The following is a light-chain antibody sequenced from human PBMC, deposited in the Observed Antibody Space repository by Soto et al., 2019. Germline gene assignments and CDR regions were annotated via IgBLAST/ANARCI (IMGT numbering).Light chain of an antibody. CDR3: GTWDSSLSCVV. CDR1: SSNIGNNY. V-gene: IGLV1-51*01. J-gene: IGLJ2*01. CDR2: DNN. Sequence: QSVLTQPPSVSAAPGQKVTISYSGSSSNIGNNYVSWYQQLPGTAPKLLIYDNNKRPSGIPDRFSGSKSGTSATLGITGLQTGDEADYYCGTWDSSLSCVVFGGGTKVTVL.